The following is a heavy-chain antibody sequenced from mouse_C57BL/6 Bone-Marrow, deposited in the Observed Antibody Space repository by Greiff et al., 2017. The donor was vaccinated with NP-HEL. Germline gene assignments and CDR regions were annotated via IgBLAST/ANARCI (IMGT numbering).Heavy chain of an antibody. CDR1: GYTFTSYD. CDR2: IYPRDGST. J-gene: IGHJ1*03. CDR3: ATLTLITTVEDWYFDV. V-gene: IGHV1-85*01. Sequence: QVQLKQSGPELVKPGASVKLSCKASGYTFTSYDINWVKQRPGQGLEWIGWIYPRDGSTKYNEKFKGKATLTVDTSSSTAYMELHSLTSEDSAVYFCATLTLITTVEDWYFDVWGTGTTVTVSS. D-gene: IGHD1-1*01.